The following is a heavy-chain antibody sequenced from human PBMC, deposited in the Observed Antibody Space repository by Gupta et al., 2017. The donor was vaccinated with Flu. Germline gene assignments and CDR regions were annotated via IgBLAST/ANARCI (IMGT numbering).Heavy chain of an antibody. J-gene: IGHJ4*02. CDR2: ISWNSGSI. CDR3: AKDISSGSYSDYFDY. Sequence: EVQLVESGGGLVQPGRSLRCPCADSGFPFDDYVMPWVREAPGKGLEWVSGISWNSGSIGYADSVKGRFTISRDNAKNSLYLQMNSLRAEDTALYYCAKDISSGSYSDYFDYWGQGTLVTVSS. D-gene: IGHD3-10*01. V-gene: IGHV3-9*01. CDR1: GFPFDDYV.